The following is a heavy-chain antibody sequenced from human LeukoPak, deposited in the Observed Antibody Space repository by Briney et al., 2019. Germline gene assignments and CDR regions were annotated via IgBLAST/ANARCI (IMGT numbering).Heavy chain of an antibody. J-gene: IGHJ4*02. Sequence: PGGSLRLSCAASGFTVSSNYMSWVRQAPGKGLEWVSVIYSGGSTYYADSVKGRFTISRDNSKNTPYLQMNSLRAEDTAMYYCARDRYYDSSGRRTPYFDYWGQGTLVTVSS. CDR2: IYSGGST. D-gene: IGHD3-22*01. V-gene: IGHV3-66*01. CDR1: GFTVSSNY. CDR3: ARDRYYDSSGRRTPYFDY.